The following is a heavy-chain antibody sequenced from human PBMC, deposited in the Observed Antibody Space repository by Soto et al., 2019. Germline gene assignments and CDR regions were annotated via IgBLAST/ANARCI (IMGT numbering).Heavy chain of an antibody. CDR1: GGTFSSYA. Sequence: QVQLVQSGAEVKKPGSSVKVSCKASGGTFSSYAIIWVRQAPGQGLEWMGGIIPIFGTANYAQKFQGRVTITAEESTSTAYMELSSLRSEDTAVYYCARVQDQMTTVNLFDYWGQGTLVTVSS. J-gene: IGHJ4*02. CDR3: ARVQDQMTTVNLFDY. V-gene: IGHV1-69*01. D-gene: IGHD4-4*01. CDR2: IIPIFGTA.